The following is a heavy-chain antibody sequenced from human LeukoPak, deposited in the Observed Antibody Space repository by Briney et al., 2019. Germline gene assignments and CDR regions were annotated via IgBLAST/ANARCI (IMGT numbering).Heavy chain of an antibody. V-gene: IGHV4-59*01. CDR1: GGSISSYY. D-gene: IGHD4-11*01. J-gene: IGHJ6*03. Sequence: PSETLSLTCTVSGGSISSYYWSWIRQPPGKGLEWIGYVYYSGSTNYNPSLKSRVTISVDTSKNQFSLKLSSVTAADTAVCYRARDSGFVYSNYHYCYYMDVWGKGTTVTVSS. CDR2: VYYSGST. CDR3: ARDSGFVYSNYHYCYYMDV.